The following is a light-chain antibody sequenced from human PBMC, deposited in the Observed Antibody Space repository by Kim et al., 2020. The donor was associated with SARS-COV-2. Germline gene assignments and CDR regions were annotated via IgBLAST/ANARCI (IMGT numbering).Light chain of an antibody. V-gene: IGKV1-13*02. CDR1: QGISSA. J-gene: IGKJ4*01. CDR2: DAS. CDR3: QQFNSYPLT. Sequence: AIQLTQSPSSLSASVGDRVIITCRASQGISSALAWYQQKPEKAPKLLISDASSLESGVPSRFSGSGSGTDFTLTISSLQPEEFANYYCQQFNSYPLTFGGGTKVDIK.